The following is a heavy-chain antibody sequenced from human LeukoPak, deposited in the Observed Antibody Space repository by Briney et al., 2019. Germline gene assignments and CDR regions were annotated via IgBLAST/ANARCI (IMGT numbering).Heavy chain of an antibody. D-gene: IGHD2-2*01. CDR3: ARHKLGYCSSTSCRPMSFFDY. J-gene: IGHJ4*02. Sequence: SETLSLTCTVSGGSISSSSYYWGWIRQPPGKGLEWIGSIYYSGSTYYNPSVKSRVTISVDTSKNQCSLKLSSVTAADTAVYYCARHKLGYCSSTSCRPMSFFDYWGQGTLVTVSS. CDR1: GGSISSSSYY. V-gene: IGHV4-39*01. CDR2: IYYSGST.